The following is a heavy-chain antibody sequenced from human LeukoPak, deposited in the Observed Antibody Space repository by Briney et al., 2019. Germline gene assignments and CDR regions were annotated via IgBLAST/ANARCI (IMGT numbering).Heavy chain of an antibody. V-gene: IGHV3-30*18. CDR2: ISFDANNK. J-gene: IGHJ4*02. CDR1: AFTFRTYG. CDR3: AKDRHPARTDGYYFDY. Sequence: QPGRSLRLSCAASAFTFRTYGMHWVRQAPDKGLEWVAVISFDANNKYYADSVKGRFTISRDNSKNTLYLQMNSLRAEDTAVYYCAKDRHPARTDGYYFDYWGQGTLVTVSS. D-gene: IGHD1-14*01.